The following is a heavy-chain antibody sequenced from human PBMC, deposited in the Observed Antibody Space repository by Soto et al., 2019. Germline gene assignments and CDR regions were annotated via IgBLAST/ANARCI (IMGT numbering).Heavy chain of an antibody. CDR1: GFTFRIHS. V-gene: IGHV3-33*01. CDR3: ARDATFGTKGGSFDI. D-gene: IGHD3-16*01. Sequence: QVQLVESGGGVVQPGRSLRLSCAASGFTFRIHSMHWVRQSPGKGLEWVAVMWYDGTNKYYGESVKGRFTISRDNSENTLYLQMNSLRVEDTAVYYCARDATFGTKGGSFDIWGHGTLVTVSS. CDR2: MWYDGTNK. J-gene: IGHJ3*02.